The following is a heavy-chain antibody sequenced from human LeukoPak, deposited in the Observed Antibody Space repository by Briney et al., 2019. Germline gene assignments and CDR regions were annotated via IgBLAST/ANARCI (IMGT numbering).Heavy chain of an antibody. CDR2: TNHYGYN. Sequence: SETVSLTCNVSGGSFTNYYWSWIRQTPEKGLEWIGQTNHYGYNRYNPSLRSRMTLSVDRSKNQFSLKVTSVTAADTGVYYCARGPGTLGLSPWGQGTLVTVS. V-gene: IGHV4-34*01. CDR3: ARGPGTLGLSP. J-gene: IGHJ5*02. CDR1: GGSFTNYY. D-gene: IGHD1-7*01.